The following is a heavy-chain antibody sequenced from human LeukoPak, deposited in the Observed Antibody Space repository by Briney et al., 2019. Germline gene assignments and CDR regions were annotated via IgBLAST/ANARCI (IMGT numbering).Heavy chain of an antibody. Sequence: GGSLRLSCAASGFTFNSYWMSWVRQAPGKGLEWVANIKQDGSENYYVDSVKGRFTISRDNAKNSLFLQMNSVRADDTAVYYCARDRFYFDNSGYYSSDYWGQGTLVTVSS. J-gene: IGHJ4*02. V-gene: IGHV3-7*01. D-gene: IGHD3-22*01. CDR3: ARDRFYFDNSGYYSSDY. CDR2: IKQDGSEN. CDR1: GFTFNSYW.